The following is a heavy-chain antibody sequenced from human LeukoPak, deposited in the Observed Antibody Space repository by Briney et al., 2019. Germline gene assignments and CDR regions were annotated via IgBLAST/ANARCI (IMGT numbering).Heavy chain of an antibody. Sequence: PGGSLRLSCAASGFTFSDYYMSWIRQAPGKGLEWVSYISSSGSTIYYADSVKGRFTISRDNAKNSLYLQMNSLRAEDTAVYYCAREDYDSSGYYYWRGYYFDYWGQGTLVTVSS. V-gene: IGHV3-11*01. J-gene: IGHJ4*02. CDR2: ISSSGSTI. D-gene: IGHD3-22*01. CDR1: GFTFSDYY. CDR3: AREDYDSSGYYYWRGYYFDY.